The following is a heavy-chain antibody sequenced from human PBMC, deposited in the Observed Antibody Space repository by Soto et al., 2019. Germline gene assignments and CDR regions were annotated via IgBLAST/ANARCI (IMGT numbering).Heavy chain of an antibody. Sequence: SETLCLSCTVSGGYISSRGCSWIRNPPRKGLEWIGSIHYSGRNSYSPSLTSRVSISVDTSNNQFSLKLSSVTAADTAVYYCAKRFSRELSNESGTDCWGRGTLVTVSS. CDR2: IHYSGRN. D-gene: IGHD1-26*01. CDR3: AKRFSRELSNESGTDC. J-gene: IGHJ4*02. V-gene: IGHV4-59*05. CDR1: GGYISSRG.